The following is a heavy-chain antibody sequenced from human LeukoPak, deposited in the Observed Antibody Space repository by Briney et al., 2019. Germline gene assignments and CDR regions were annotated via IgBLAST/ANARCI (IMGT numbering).Heavy chain of an antibody. CDR2: ISYDGSNK. CDR1: GLTFSSYG. D-gene: IGHD5-12*01. CDR3: AKDGYSGYDLDY. V-gene: IGHV3-30*18. J-gene: IGHJ4*02. Sequence: GGSLRLSCAASGLTFSSYGMHWVRQAPGKGLEWVAVISYDGSNKYYADSVKGRFTISRDNSKNTLYLQMNSLRAEDTAVYYCAKDGYSGYDLDYWGQGTLVTVSS.